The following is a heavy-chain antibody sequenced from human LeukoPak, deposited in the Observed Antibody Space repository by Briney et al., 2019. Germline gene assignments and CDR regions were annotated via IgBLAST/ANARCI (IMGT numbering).Heavy chain of an antibody. D-gene: IGHD5-18*01. CDR3: ARVIRGYSYGVSRVNNWFDP. V-gene: IGHV4-39*07. CDR2: IYYSGVS. Sequence: SETLSLTCTVSGGSIISSSFRWGWIRQPPGKGLEWIGSIYYSGVSYYNTSLKSRVTISVDTSKNQFSLKLSSVTAADTAVYYCARVIRGYSYGVSRVNNWFDPWGQGTLVTVSS. J-gene: IGHJ5*02. CDR1: GGSIISSSFR.